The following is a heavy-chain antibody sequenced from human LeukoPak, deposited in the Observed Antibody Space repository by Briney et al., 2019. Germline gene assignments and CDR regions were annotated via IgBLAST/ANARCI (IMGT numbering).Heavy chain of an antibody. CDR3: ARGLPKAVFGMVIED. V-gene: IGHV1-8*01. J-gene: IGHJ1*01. D-gene: IGHD3-3*01. Sequence: ASVKVSCKASGYPFTSYNVNWVRQATGQGLGWMGWMNTNSGNTGCSQNFQGRVTMTRDTSISTAYMELSSLMSEDTAVYYCARGLPKAVFGMVIEDWGQGTLVTVSS. CDR1: GYPFTSYN. CDR2: MNTNSGNT.